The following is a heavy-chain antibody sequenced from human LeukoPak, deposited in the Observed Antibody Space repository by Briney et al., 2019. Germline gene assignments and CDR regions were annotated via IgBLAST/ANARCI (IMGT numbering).Heavy chain of an antibody. Sequence: GGSLRLSCTASGFTFSDYMSWIRQAPGKGLEWVSYISDRGDTIYYADSVKGRFTIPRDNANNSVSLQMDSLRDEDTAVYYCARLKAGNWGPGSLVTVSS. V-gene: IGHV3-11*01. CDR3: ARLKAGN. CDR2: ISDRGDTI. J-gene: IGHJ4*01. CDR1: GFTFSDY.